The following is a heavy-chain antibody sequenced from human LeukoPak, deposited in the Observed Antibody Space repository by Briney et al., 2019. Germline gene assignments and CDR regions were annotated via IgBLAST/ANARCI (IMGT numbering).Heavy chain of an antibody. Sequence: SETLSLTCTVSGGSFSGHYWTWIRQPAGPGLEFIGRVYITGPTNYNASLLGRVTMSVDTSKSQFSLNLTSVTAADTAVYYCARAHTPLRSDYYYYLDVWGKGTTVTVS. J-gene: IGHJ6*03. CDR1: GGSFSGHY. V-gene: IGHV4-4*07. D-gene: IGHD5-18*01. CDR2: VYITGPT. CDR3: ARAHTPLRSDYYYYLDV.